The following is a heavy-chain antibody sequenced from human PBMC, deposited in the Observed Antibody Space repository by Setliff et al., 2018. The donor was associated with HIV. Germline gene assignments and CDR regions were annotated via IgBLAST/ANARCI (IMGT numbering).Heavy chain of an antibody. CDR3: TRGGYSGAFLDAFDI. CDR2: ITTYNGGT. Sequence: ASVKVSCKASGYSFTSYGLSWVRQAPGQGLEWMGSITTYNGGTNYAQKFQGRVTMTTDTSTSTAYMELRSLRSDDTAVYCCTRGGYSGAFLDAFDIWGQGTMVTGSS. J-gene: IGHJ3*02. CDR1: GYSFTSYG. D-gene: IGHD1-26*01. V-gene: IGHV1-18*01.